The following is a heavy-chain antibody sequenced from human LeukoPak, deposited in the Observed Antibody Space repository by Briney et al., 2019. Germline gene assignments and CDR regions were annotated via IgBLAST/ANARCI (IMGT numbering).Heavy chain of an antibody. Sequence: GASVKVSCKASVGAFSSYGISWVRQAPGQGLEWMGWISGYNGNTNYAQKVQGRVTMTRDTSTSTAYMELRSLRSDDTAVYYCAREEGDWGDAFDIWGQGTLVTVSS. CDR2: ISGYNGNT. D-gene: IGHD2-21*02. CDR1: VGAFSSYG. V-gene: IGHV1-18*01. J-gene: IGHJ3*02. CDR3: AREEGDWGDAFDI.